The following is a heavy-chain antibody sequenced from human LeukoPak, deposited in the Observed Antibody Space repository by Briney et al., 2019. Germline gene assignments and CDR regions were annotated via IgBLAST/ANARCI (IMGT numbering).Heavy chain of an antibody. V-gene: IGHV4-30-2*01. CDR1: GGSISSGGYS. Sequence: PSQTLSLTCAVSGGSISSGGYSWSWIRQPPGKGLEWIGYIYPSGNTNSNPSLKSRVTISVDRSENQFSLKLSSVTAADTAVYYCARGHYDILTGQGYYFDYWGQGTLITVSS. CDR2: IYPSGNT. D-gene: IGHD3-9*01. J-gene: IGHJ4*02. CDR3: ARGHYDILTGQGYYFDY.